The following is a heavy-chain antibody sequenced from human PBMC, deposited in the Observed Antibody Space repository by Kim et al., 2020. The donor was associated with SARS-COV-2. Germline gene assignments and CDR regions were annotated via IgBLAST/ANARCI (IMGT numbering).Heavy chain of an antibody. CDR2: ISNSGKII. V-gene: IGHV3-11*01. Sequence: GGSLRLSCAASGFSFSGRYMSWIRQAPGKGLEWVSHISNSGKIIYYADSVKGRFTISRDNAKNSLYLQMNSLRAEDTAMYYCARGVDAAIVDYWVQGALV. CDR1: GFSFSGRY. D-gene: IGHD5-18*01. CDR3: ARGVDAAIVDY. J-gene: IGHJ4*02.